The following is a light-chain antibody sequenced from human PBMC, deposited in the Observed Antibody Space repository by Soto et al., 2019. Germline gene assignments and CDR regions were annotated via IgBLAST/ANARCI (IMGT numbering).Light chain of an antibody. Sequence: QSVLTRPASVSGSAGQSITIACTGTSSDIGRYNYVSWFQQHPGKVPKLVIFEVNYRPSGVSDRFSGSKSGNTASLTITGLQAEDEADYYCTSCITANTRCVFGSGTKVTV. CDR3: TSCITANTRCV. J-gene: IGLJ1*01. CDR1: SSDIGRYNY. CDR2: EVN. V-gene: IGLV2-14*01.